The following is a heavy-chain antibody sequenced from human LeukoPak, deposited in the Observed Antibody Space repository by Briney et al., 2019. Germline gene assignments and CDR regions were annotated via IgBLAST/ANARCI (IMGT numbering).Heavy chain of an antibody. D-gene: IGHD4-17*01. V-gene: IGHV4-34*01. Sequence: MTSETLSLTCAVYGGSFSGYYWSWIRQPPGKGLEWIGEINHSGSTNYNPSLKSRVTISVDTSKNQFSLKLSSVTAADTAVYYCARGPRRAATVTTRGPSVIPFDDWGQGTLVTVSS. CDR3: ARGPRRAATVTTRGPSVIPFDD. CDR2: INHSGST. CDR1: GGSFSGYY. J-gene: IGHJ4*02.